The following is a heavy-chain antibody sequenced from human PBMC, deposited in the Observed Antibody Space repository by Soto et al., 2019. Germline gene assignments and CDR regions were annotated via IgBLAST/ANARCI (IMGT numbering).Heavy chain of an antibody. V-gene: IGHV3-66*01. Sequence: EEQLVESGGDLVQPGGSLRLSCAASGFTVSNNYMSWVRQAPGKGLEWVSLIYSGGSTYYAVSVKGRFTISRDSSKNTLYLQMNSLSAEDTAMYYCAAYSHKGYWGQGTLVTVSS. CDR2: IYSGGST. CDR3: AAYSHKGY. CDR1: GFTVSNNY. J-gene: IGHJ4*02. D-gene: IGHD3-16*01.